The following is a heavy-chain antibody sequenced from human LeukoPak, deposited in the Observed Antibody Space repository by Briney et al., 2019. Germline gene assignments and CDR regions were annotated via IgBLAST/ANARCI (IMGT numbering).Heavy chain of an antibody. CDR3: AKDSLERRLRPYYFDY. Sequence: PGGSLRLSCAASGFTFSNYEMNWVRQAPGKGLEWVSAISGSGGSTYYADSVKGRFTISRDNSKNTLYLQMNSLRAEDTAVYYCAKDSLERRLRPYYFDYWGQGTLVTVSS. J-gene: IGHJ4*02. D-gene: IGHD1-1*01. CDR2: ISGSGGST. V-gene: IGHV3-23*01. CDR1: GFTFSNYE.